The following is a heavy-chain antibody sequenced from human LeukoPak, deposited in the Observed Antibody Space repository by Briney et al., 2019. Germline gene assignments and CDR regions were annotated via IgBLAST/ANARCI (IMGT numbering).Heavy chain of an antibody. Sequence: GASVKVSCKASGYTFTDYYMHWVQQAPGKGLEWMGRVDPEDGETIYAEKFQGRVTITADTSTDTAYMELSSLRSEDTAVYYCATGINYDFWSGYQLFDYWGQGTLVTVSS. CDR3: ATGINYDFWSGYQLFDY. CDR2: VDPEDGET. V-gene: IGHV1-69-2*01. D-gene: IGHD3-3*01. CDR1: GYTFTDYY. J-gene: IGHJ4*02.